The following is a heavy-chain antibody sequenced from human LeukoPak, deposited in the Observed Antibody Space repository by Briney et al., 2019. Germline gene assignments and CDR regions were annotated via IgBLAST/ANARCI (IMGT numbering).Heavy chain of an antibody. Sequence: GGSLRLSCVVSGFTFNRCWMNWVRQAPGKGLEWVGRIKSKTDGGTTDYAAPVKGRFTISRDDSKNTLYLQMNSLKTEDTAVYYCTTDWSVLLWFGELSFWGQGTLVTVSS. CDR1: GFTFNRCW. V-gene: IGHV3-15*07. CDR3: TTDWSVLLWFGELSF. D-gene: IGHD3-10*01. J-gene: IGHJ4*02. CDR2: IKSKTDGGTT.